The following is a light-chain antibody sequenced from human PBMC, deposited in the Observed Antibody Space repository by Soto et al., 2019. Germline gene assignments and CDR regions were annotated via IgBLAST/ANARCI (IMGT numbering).Light chain of an antibody. CDR1: SSNIGAGYD. CDR2: GNS. CDR3: QSYDSSLSVV. V-gene: IGLV1-40*01. J-gene: IGLJ2*01. Sequence: QSVLTQPPSVSGVPGQRVTISCTGSSSNIGAGYDVHWYQQLPGTAPKLLIYGNSNRPSGVPDRFSGSKSGTSASLAITKLQAEDEADYYCQSYDSSLSVVFGGGTKLTVL.